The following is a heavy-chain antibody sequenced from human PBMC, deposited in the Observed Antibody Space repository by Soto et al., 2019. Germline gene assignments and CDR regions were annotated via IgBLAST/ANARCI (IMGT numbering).Heavy chain of an antibody. CDR3: ARGREYCSGGSCYYMDV. Sequence: ASVKVSCKASGYTFTSYAMHWVRQAPGQRLEWMGWINAGNGNTKYSQKFQGRVTITRDTSASTAYMELSSLRSEDTAVYYCARGREYCSGGSCYYMDVWGKGTTVTVSS. CDR2: INAGNGNT. D-gene: IGHD2-15*01. V-gene: IGHV1-3*01. CDR1: GYTFTSYA. J-gene: IGHJ6*03.